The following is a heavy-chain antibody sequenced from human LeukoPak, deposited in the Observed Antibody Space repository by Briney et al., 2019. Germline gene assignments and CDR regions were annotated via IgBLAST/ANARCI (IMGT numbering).Heavy chain of an antibody. J-gene: IGHJ6*03. D-gene: IGHD2-15*01. CDR3: TVASHKNYHYYMDV. V-gene: IGHV3-23*01. Sequence: GGSLRLSCAASGFTFSSYAMSWVRQAPGKGLEWVSAISGSGGSTYYADSVKGRFTISRDNSKNTLYLQMNSLRAEDTAVYYPTVASHKNYHYYMDVWGKGTTVTVSS. CDR2: ISGSGGST. CDR1: GFTFSSYA.